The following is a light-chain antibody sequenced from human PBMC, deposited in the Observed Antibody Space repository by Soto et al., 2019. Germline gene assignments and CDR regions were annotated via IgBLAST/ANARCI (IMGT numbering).Light chain of an antibody. CDR2: DAS. CDR3: QQYNSYSWT. J-gene: IGKJ1*01. Sequence: DIQMTQSPSTLSAAVGDGVTMTCRASQGISSWLAWYQLKPGKAPKVLIYDASKLENGVPSRFSGSGSGTEFTLTISSLQPEDFATYFCQQYNSYSWTFGQGTKVDIK. CDR1: QGISSW. V-gene: IGKV1-5*01.